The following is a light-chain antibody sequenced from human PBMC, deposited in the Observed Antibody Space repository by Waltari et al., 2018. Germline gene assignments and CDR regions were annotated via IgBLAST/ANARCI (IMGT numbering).Light chain of an antibody. Sequence: QTVLTQEPSLSVSPGGTVTLTCALSSGSVSSTSYATWYQPTPGQAPRTLVYNGNGRSSGVPDRFSGSILGNKAALTITGAQADDESDYYCSMYMGSGIWVFGGGTKLTVL. CDR1: SGSVSSTSY. J-gene: IGLJ3*02. V-gene: IGLV8-61*01. CDR3: SMYMGSGIWV. CDR2: NGN.